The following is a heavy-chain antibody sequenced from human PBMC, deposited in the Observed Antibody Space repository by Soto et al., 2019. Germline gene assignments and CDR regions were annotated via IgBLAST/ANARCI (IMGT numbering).Heavy chain of an antibody. CDR1: GGTFSSYT. V-gene: IGHV1-69*01. CDR3: ARGYYSGSNPSSFDS. J-gene: IGHJ4*02. D-gene: IGHD1-26*01. CDR2: ITPTLNIA. Sequence: QLQLVQSGAEVREPGSSVKVSCKASGGTFSSYTVIWVRQAPGQGLEWMGGITPTLNIAKYAEKLQGRVTITADESTSTVNMHLSSLRSEDTAVYFCARGYYSGSNPSSFDSWGQGTLVAVSS.